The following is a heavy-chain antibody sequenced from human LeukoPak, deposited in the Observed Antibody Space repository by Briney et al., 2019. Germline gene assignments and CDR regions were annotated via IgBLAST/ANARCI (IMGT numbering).Heavy chain of an antibody. D-gene: IGHD1-20*01. CDR3: ASRNAANWKVIDY. J-gene: IGHJ4*02. V-gene: IGHV3-23*01. CDR2: IGSSEDTT. CDR1: VFTFCHCA. Sequence: GGSLRLSCAASVFTFCHCAMSWVPDTPGEGRECVSHIGSSEDTTYYAHSVRGRFTISTDNSKNTLYLHMNTLRDEHTGVYFSASRNAANWKVIDYWGQGTLVTVSS.